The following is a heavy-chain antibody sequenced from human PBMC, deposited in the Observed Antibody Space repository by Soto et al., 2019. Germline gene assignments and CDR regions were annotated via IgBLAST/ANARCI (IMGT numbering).Heavy chain of an antibody. V-gene: IGHV3-23*01. Sequence: EVQLLESGGGLIQPGGSLRLSCVSSGFTFSDYAMTWVRQAPGKGLEWVSSISGGAGRTYFADSVKGRFSISRDNARSTLFLQMNSLRVEDTALYYCAKERERGTETTLYYGLDVW. CDR2: ISGGAGRT. D-gene: IGHD4-4*01. CDR3: AKERERGTETTLYYGLDV. J-gene: IGHJ6*01. CDR1: GFTFSDYA.